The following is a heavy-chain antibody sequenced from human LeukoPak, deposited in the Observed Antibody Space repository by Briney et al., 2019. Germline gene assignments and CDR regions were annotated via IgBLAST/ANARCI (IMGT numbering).Heavy chain of an antibody. D-gene: IGHD1-1*01. CDR1: GFTFSSYG. V-gene: IGHV3-33*01. Sequence: GGSLRLSCAASGFTFSSYGMHWVRQAPGKGLEWVAVIWYDGSNKYYADSVKGRFTISRDNSKNTLYLQMNSLRAEDTAVYYCARINEALVDAFDIWGQGTTVTVSS. J-gene: IGHJ3*02. CDR3: ARINEALVDAFDI. CDR2: IWYDGSNK.